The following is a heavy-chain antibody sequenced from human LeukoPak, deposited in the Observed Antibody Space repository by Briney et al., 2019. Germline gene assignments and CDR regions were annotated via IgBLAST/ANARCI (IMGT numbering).Heavy chain of an antibody. CDR3: SRDDYDSSWYMGY. D-gene: IGHD6-13*01. V-gene: IGHV3-48*04. Sequence: GGSLRLSCAASGFTFSTYGMNWVRQAPGKGLEWVSYISRSSTTIYYADSVKGRFTISRDNARNSLYLDMNSLRAEDTAVYYCSRDDYDSSWYMGYWGQGTLVTVSS. J-gene: IGHJ4*02. CDR2: ISRSSTTI. CDR1: GFTFSTYG.